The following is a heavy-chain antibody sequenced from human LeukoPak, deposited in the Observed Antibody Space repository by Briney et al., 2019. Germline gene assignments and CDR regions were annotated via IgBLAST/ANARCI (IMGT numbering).Heavy chain of an antibody. CDR1: GYTFINYG. CDR3: ARGQLVFFAY. Sequence: ASVKVSCKASGYTFINYGITGVRQAPGQGLEWMGWISAYNGYTNYAQKFQGRVTMTTDTSTSTVYMELRSLRSDDTAVYYCARGQLVFFAYWGQGTLVTVSA. J-gene: IGHJ4*02. CDR2: ISAYNGYT. V-gene: IGHV1-18*01. D-gene: IGHD6-6*01.